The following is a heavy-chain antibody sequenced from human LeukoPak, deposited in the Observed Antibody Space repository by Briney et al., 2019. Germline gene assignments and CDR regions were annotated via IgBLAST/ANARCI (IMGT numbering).Heavy chain of an antibody. CDR3: ESSRWSEIGSQLLFYHYGMDV. V-gene: IGHV4-39*01. D-gene: IGHD2-2*01. Sequence: SETLSLTCTVSGGSISSSSYYWGWIRQPPGKGLEWIGSIYYSGSTYYNPSHKSRVTISVDTSKNQFSLKLSSVTAADTAVYYCESSRWSEIGSQLLFYHYGMDVWGQGTTVTVSS. CDR1: GGSISSSSYY. CDR2: IYYSGST. J-gene: IGHJ6*02.